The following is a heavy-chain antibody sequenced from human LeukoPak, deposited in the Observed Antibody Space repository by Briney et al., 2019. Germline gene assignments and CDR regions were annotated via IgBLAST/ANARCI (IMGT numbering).Heavy chain of an antibody. CDR3: AKDMMGGWLLWSNAFDI. CDR1: GFTFDDYA. CDR2: ISWNSGSI. Sequence: PGGSLRLSCAASGFTFDDYAMHWVRQAPGKGLEWVSGISWNSGSIGYADSVKGRFTISRDNAKNSLYLQMNSLRAEDMALYYCAKDMMGGWLLWSNAFDIWGQGTMVTVSS. J-gene: IGHJ3*02. D-gene: IGHD5-12*01. V-gene: IGHV3-9*03.